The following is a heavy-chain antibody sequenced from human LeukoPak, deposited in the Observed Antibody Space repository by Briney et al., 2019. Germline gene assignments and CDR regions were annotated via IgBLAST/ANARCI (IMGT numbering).Heavy chain of an antibody. CDR3: ARDHGGYSSGWYEDYFDY. J-gene: IGHJ4*02. CDR1: GYTFTSYG. Sequence: ASVKVSCKASGYTFTSYGISWVRQAPGQGLEWMGWISAYNGNTNYAQKLQGRVTMTTDTSTSTAYMELRSLRSDDTAVYYCARDHGGYSSGWYEDYFDYWGQGTLVTVSS. CDR2: ISAYNGNT. D-gene: IGHD6-19*01. V-gene: IGHV1-18*01.